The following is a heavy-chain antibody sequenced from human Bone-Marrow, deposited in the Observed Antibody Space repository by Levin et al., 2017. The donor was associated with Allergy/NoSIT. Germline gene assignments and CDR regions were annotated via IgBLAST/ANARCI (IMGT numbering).Heavy chain of an antibody. Sequence: LSLTCAASGFTFSSYGMHWVRQAPGKGLEWVAVIWYDGSNKYYADSVKGRFTISRDNSKNTLYLQMNSLRAEDTAVYYCARDIAARLDYWGQGTLVTVSS. J-gene: IGHJ4*02. V-gene: IGHV3-33*01. CDR2: IWYDGSNK. D-gene: IGHD6-6*01. CDR1: GFTFSSYG. CDR3: ARDIAARLDY.